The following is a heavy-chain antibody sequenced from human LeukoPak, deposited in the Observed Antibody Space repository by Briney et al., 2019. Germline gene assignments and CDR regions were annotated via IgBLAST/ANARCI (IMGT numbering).Heavy chain of an antibody. J-gene: IGHJ4*02. CDR3: ARRQDYYGSGSYYITPFFDY. D-gene: IGHD3-10*01. CDR2: INAGGST. V-gene: IGHV4-34*01. CDR1: GGSFSGYY. Sequence: KASETLSLTCAVYGGSFSGYYWTWIRQPPGKGLEWIGEINAGGSTNYNPSLKSRVTISVDTSKNQFSLKLSSVTAADTAVYYCARRQDYYGSGSYYITPFFDYWGQGTLVTVSS.